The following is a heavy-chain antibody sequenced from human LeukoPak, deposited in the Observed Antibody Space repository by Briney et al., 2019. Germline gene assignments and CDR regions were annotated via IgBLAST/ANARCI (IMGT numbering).Heavy chain of an antibody. D-gene: IGHD4-23*01. CDR1: GGSISSHY. CDR3: ARTLYGGKAQIDY. J-gene: IGHJ4*02. CDR2: IYYSGST. V-gene: IGHV4-59*11. Sequence: TSETLSLTCTVSGGSISSHYWSWIRQPPGKGLEWIGYIYYSGSTNYNPSLKSRVTISVDTSKNQFSLKLSSVTAADTAVYYCARTLYGGKAQIDYWGQGTLVTVSS.